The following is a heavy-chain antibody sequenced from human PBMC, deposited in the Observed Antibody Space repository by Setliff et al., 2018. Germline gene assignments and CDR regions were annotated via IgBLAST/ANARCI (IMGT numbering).Heavy chain of an antibody. CDR2: ISWNSGSI. CDR3: AKASHYYGSGSYDY. V-gene: IGHV3-9*01. CDR1: GFTFSNFW. D-gene: IGHD3-10*01. Sequence: GGSLRLSCAASGFTFSNFWLHWVRQAPGKGLEWISGISWNSGSIGYADSVKGRFTISRDNAKNSLYLQMNSLRAEDTALYYCAKASHYYGSGSYDYWGQGTLVTVSS. J-gene: IGHJ4*02.